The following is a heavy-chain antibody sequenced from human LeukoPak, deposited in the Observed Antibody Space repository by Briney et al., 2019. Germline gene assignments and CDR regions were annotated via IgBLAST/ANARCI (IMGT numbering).Heavy chain of an antibody. CDR1: GFTVSSNY. V-gene: IGHV3-53*01. CDR2: IYSGGST. Sequence: GGSLRLSCAASGFTVSSNYMSWVRQAPGKGLEWVSVIYSGGSTYYADSVKGRFTISRHNSKNTLYLQMNSLRAEDTAVYYCARDMERYSSGHSANYWGQGTLVTVSS. D-gene: IGHD6-19*01. CDR3: ARDMERYSSGHSANY. J-gene: IGHJ4*02.